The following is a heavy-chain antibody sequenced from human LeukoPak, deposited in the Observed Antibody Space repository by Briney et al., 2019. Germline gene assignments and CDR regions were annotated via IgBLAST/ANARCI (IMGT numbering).Heavy chain of an antibody. CDR2: FNPEAGET. D-gene: IGHD3-22*01. Sequence: ASVKVSCKVSGYTLTELSMHWVRQTPGKGLEWMGGFNPEAGETIYAQKFQGRVTMTEDTSTDTAYMELSSLRSEDTAVFYCATWAGAVIVDKNGGVYWGQGTLVTVSS. CDR3: ATWAGAVIVDKNGGVY. CDR1: GYTLTELS. J-gene: IGHJ4*02. V-gene: IGHV1-24*01.